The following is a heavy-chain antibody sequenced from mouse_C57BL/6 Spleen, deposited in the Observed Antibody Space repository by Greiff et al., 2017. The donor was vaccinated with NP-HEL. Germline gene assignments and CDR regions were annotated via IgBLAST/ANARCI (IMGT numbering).Heavy chain of an antibody. CDR3: ARGEGLRRDYYAMDY. J-gene: IGHJ4*01. V-gene: IGHV1-69*01. CDR1: GYTFTSYW. CDR2: IDPSDSYT. Sequence: QVQLQQPGAELVMPGASVKLSCKASGYTFTSYWMHWVKQRPGQGLEWIGEIDPSDSYTNYNQKFKGKSTLTVDKSSSTAYMQLSSLTSEDSAVYYCARGEGLRRDYYAMDYWGQGTSVTVSS. D-gene: IGHD2-4*01.